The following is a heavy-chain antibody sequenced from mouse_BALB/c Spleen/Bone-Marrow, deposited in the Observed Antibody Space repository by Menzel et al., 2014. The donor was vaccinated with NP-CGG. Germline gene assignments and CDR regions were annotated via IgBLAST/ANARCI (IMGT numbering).Heavy chain of an antibody. V-gene: IGHV14-3*02. Sequence: VQLQQSGAELVKPGASVKLSCTASGFNIKDTYMHWVKQRPEQGLEWIGRIDPANDNTKYDPKFQGKATITADTSSNTAYLQLSSLTSEDTAVYYCARYDYGWYFYVWGAGTTVTVSS. J-gene: IGHJ1*01. CDR2: IDPANDNT. CDR3: ARYDYGWYFYV. CDR1: GFNIKDTY. D-gene: IGHD1-1*01.